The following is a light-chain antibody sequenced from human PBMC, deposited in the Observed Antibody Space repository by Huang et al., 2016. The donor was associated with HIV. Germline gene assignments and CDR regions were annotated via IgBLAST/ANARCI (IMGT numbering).Light chain of an antibody. CDR3: QQSYNTPT. Sequence: DIQMTQSPSSLSASVGDRVTITCRASQRINSYLNWYQQKPGKAPNLLIYGASSLQSGVPSRFSCSGSGTDFTLTISSLQPEDFATYYCQQSYNTPTFGHGTKVEI. CDR1: QRINSY. J-gene: IGKJ1*01. CDR2: GAS. V-gene: IGKV1-39*01.